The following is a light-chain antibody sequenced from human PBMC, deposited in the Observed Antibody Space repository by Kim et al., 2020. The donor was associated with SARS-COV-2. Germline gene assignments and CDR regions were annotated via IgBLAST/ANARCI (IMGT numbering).Light chain of an antibody. V-gene: IGLV1-51*01. Sequence: QPVLTQPPSVSAAPGQKVTISCSGSSSNIGNNFVSWYQQLPGAAPKLLIYDNNNRPSWIPDRFSGSKSGTSATLDIAGLQTGDEGDFYCATWDSTLSVGVFGGGTKLIVL. CDR3: ATWDSTLSVGV. CDR2: DNN. J-gene: IGLJ2*01. CDR1: SSNIGNNF.